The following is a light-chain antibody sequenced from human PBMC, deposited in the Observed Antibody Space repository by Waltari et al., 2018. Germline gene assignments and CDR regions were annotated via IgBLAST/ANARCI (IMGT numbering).Light chain of an antibody. CDR1: NIGTYS. J-gene: IGLJ1*01. Sequence: SYVVTQPPSVSVAPGVTATITRGGDNIGTYSVHWYQQKAGPAPVLVILYDWDRPSGIPVRFSGSNSGNTATLTISRVEAGDEARYYCHVWHPHVGPGVFGTGTEVTVL. CDR3: HVWHPHVGPGV. CDR2: YDW. V-gene: IGLV3-21*04.